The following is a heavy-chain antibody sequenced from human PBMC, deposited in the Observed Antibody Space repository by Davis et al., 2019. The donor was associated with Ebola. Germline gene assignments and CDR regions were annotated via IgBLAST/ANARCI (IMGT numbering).Heavy chain of an antibody. D-gene: IGHD4-17*01. CDR3: ARAPYGDYYYYGRDV. CDR2: INPSIGNT. CDR1: GYTFTDYL. V-gene: IGHV1-2*02. Sequence: ASVKVSCKASGYTFTDYLMHWVRQAPGQGLEWMGLINPSIGNTSLAQKFQGRVTMTRDTSISTAYMELSRVTSDDTAVYYCARAPYGDYYYYGRDVWGQGTTVTVSS. J-gene: IGHJ6*02.